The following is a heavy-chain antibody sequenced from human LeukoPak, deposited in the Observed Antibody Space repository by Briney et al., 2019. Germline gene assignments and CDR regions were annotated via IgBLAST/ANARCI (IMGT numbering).Heavy chain of an antibody. V-gene: IGHV3-23*01. D-gene: IGHD3-16*02. Sequence: GGSLRLSCAASGFTFSNYAMTWVRQAPGKGLEWVSTISDSGGITYYADSVKGRFTISRDNSKNTLYLQMNSLRAEDTAVYYCAKAFPGLRVWGSYPDAFDIWGQGTMVTVSS. CDR1: GFTFSNYA. CDR3: AKAFPGLRVWGSYPDAFDI. CDR2: ISDSGGIT. J-gene: IGHJ3*02.